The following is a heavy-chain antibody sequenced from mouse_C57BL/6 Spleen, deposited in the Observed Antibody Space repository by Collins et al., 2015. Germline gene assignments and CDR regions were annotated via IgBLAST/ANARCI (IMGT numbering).Heavy chain of an antibody. J-gene: IGHJ4*01. CDR3: ARFITTVVANYYAMDY. CDR2: IDPSDSYT. V-gene: IGHV1-69*01. Sequence: QVQLQQPGAELVMPGASVKLSCKASGYTFTSYWMHWVKQRPGQGLEWIGEIDPSDSYTNYNQKFKGKSTLTVDKSSSTAYMQLSSLTSEDSAVYYCARFITTVVANYYAMDYWGQGTSVTVSS. D-gene: IGHD1-1*01. CDR1: GYTFTSYW.